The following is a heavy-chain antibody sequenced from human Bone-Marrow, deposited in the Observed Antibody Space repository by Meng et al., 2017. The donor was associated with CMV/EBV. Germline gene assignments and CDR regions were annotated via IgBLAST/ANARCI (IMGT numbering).Heavy chain of an antibody. CDR2: SNAGNGNT. CDR1: GYTFTSYA. J-gene: IGHJ4*02. D-gene: IGHD1-26*01. Sequence: ASVKVSCKASGYTFTSYAMHWVRQAPGQRLEWMGWSNAGNGNTKYSQEFQGRVTITRDTSISTAYMELSRLRSDDTAVYYCAREAVGASDYWGQGTRVTVSS. CDR3: AREAVGASDY. V-gene: IGHV1-3*02.